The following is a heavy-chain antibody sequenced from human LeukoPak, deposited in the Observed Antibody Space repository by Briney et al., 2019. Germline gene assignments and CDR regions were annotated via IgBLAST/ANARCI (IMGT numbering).Heavy chain of an antibody. CDR3: ARADRLDGGPYLIGP. D-gene: IGHD2-21*01. CDR1: GYSFTDYY. Sequence: ASVKASCKTSGYSFTDYYMHWVRQAPGQGLEWMGWINPNSGGTSSAQKFQGRVTMTRDTSITTVYMEVSWLTSDDPAIYYCARADRLDGGPYLIGPWGQGTLVTVSS. CDR2: INPNSGGT. J-gene: IGHJ5*02. V-gene: IGHV1-2*02.